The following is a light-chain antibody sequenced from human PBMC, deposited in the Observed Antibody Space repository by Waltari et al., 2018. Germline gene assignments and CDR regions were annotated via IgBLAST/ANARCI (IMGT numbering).Light chain of an antibody. CDR3: QQYYNTLPLT. CDR2: WAS. Sequence: DIVMTQSPDSLAVSLGERATIHCKSSQSVLSISNNKNSLAWYQQKPGQPPKLLIYWASTRESGVPDRFSGSGSGTDFTLTISSLQAEDVAVYYCQQYYNTLPLTFGGGTKVEIK. CDR1: QSVLSISNNKNS. V-gene: IGKV4-1*01. J-gene: IGKJ4*01.